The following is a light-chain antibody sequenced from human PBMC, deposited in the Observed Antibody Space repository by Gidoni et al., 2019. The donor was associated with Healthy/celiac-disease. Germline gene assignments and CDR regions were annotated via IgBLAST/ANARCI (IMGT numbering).Light chain of an antibody. CDR2: GAS. J-gene: IGKJ4*01. CDR3: QQYGSSPPELT. Sequence: EIVLTQSPGTLSLSPGERATLSCRASQSVSSSYLAWYQQKPGPAPRLLIYGASSRATGIPDRFSGSGSGTDFTLTISSLEPEDFAVYYCQQYGSSPPELTFGGGTKVEIK. CDR1: QSVSSSY. V-gene: IGKV3-20*01.